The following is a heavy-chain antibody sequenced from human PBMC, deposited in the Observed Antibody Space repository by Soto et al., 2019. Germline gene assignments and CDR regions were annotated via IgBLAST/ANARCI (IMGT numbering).Heavy chain of an antibody. CDR1: GFTFSDYY. V-gene: IGHV3-11*06. CDR3: ARDSRSYDYSYGMDV. J-gene: IGHJ6*02. Sequence: QVQLGESGGGWIKPGGSLRLYCAASGFTFSDYYMCWLRQAPGTRLEWVSYISSISSYTNYADSVKGRFTISRDNAKTSMSLQLNSMSAEDKDVSYCARDSRSYDYSYGMDVWGQGTTVTVSS. CDR2: ISSISSYT.